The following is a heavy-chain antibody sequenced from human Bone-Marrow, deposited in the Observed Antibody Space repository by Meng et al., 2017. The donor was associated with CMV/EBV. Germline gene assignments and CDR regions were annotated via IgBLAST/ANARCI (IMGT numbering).Heavy chain of an antibody. V-gene: IGHV3-21*01. CDR3: ARHYYGMDG. Sequence: GSSLKFSWAASGFTFSSYSMNWVRQAPGKGLEWVSSISSSSSYIYEADSVKGRFTISRDNAKNSLYLQMSSLRAEDTDVYYCARHYYGMDGWGQGTTVTVSS. CDR1: GFTFSSYS. J-gene: IGHJ6*02. CDR2: ISSSSSYI.